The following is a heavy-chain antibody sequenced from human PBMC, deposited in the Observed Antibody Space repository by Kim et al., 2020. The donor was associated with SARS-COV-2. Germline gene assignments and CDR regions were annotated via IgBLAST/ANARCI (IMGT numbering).Heavy chain of an antibody. J-gene: IGHJ4*02. Sequence: NYADSVKGRITISSDNAKNSLYQQMNGLRAEDTALYYWARDSCGSTSCFDYGGQGTLVTVSS. CDR3: ARDSCGSTSCFDY. D-gene: IGHD2-2*01. V-gene: IGHV3-11*05.